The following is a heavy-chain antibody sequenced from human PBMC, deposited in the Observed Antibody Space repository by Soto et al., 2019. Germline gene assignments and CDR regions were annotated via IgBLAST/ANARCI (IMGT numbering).Heavy chain of an antibody. J-gene: IGHJ5*01. V-gene: IGHV3-23*01. Sequence: EVPLLESGGGLVQPGGSLRLSCAASGFTFSSYAMTWVRPAPGKGLEWVSGISGSGATTSYADSVKGRFTVSRDNSKNTLYLQMNSLRVEDTAVYHCAKLRYFDWSAYNWFEYWGQGTPVIVSS. CDR3: AKLRYFDWSAYNWFEY. CDR2: ISGSGATT. D-gene: IGHD3-9*01. CDR1: GFTFSSYA.